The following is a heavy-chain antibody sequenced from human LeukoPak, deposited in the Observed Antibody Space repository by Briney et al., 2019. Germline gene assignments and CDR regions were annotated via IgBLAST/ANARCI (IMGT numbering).Heavy chain of an antibody. D-gene: IGHD3-10*01. J-gene: IGHJ5*02. V-gene: IGHV4-38-2*02. Sequence: SETLSLTCTVSGYSISSGYYWGRIRQPPGKGLEWIGSIYHSGSTNYNPSLKSRLTISVDTSKNQFSLKLSSVTAADTAVYYCARTLYGSGTNWFDPWGQGTLVTVSS. CDR3: ARTLYGSGTNWFDP. CDR2: IYHSGST. CDR1: GYSISSGYY.